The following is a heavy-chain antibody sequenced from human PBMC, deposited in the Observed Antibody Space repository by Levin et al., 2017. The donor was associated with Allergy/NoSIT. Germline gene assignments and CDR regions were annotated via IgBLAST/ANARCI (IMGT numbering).Heavy chain of an antibody. V-gene: IGHV3-33*01. D-gene: IGHD6-13*01. CDR2: IWYDGSNK. CDR1: GFTFSSFG. J-gene: IGHJ6*03. CDR3: ARGAADGTYHYYYYMDV. Sequence: PGESLKISCAASGFTFSSFGIHWVRQAPGKGLEWVALIWYDGSNKYYADSVKGRFTISRDNPKNTLYLQVNSLRAEDTAVYNCARGAADGTYHYYYYMDVWGKGTTVTVSS.